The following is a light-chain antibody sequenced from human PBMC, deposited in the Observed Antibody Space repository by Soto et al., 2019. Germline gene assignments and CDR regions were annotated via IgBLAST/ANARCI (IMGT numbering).Light chain of an antibody. CDR3: CSYAGSTTQTYV. J-gene: IGLJ1*01. CDR1: HSDVWSYSL. CDR2: EVS. Sequence: QSVLTQPASVSGSPGQSITISCTGTHSDVWSYSLVSWYQQHPGKAPKVIIYEVSERPSGVSDRFSGSKSGNTASLMISGLQAEDEADYYCCSYAGSTTQTYVFGSGTKVTVL. V-gene: IGLV2-23*02.